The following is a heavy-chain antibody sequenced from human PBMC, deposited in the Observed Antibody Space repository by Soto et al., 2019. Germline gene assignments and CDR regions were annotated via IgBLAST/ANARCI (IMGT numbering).Heavy chain of an antibody. V-gene: IGHV1-24*01. CDR1: GYTLTELS. Sequence: ASVKVSCKVSGYTLTELSMHWVRQAPGKGLEWMGGFDPEDGETIYAQKFQGRVTMTEDTSTDTAYMELSSLRSEDTAVYYCATTPMKDILTGPLYYYYYGMDVWGQGTTVTV. CDR3: ATTPMKDILTGPLYYYYYGMDV. CDR2: FDPEDGET. J-gene: IGHJ6*02. D-gene: IGHD3-9*01.